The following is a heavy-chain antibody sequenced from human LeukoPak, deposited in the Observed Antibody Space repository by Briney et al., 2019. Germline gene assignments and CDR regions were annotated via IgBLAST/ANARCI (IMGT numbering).Heavy chain of an antibody. CDR2: IKHHGSEK. D-gene: IGHD3-22*01. J-gene: IGHJ4*02. CDR1: GFTFSDYW. Sequence: GGSLRLSCAASGFTFSDYWMTWVRQAPGKGLEWVANIKHHGSEKNYADSVKGRFTISRDNAKNALYLQMNTLRVEDTAVYYCARVGVIVTAFDYWGLGTLVTVSS. V-gene: IGHV3-7*01. CDR3: ARVGVIVTAFDY.